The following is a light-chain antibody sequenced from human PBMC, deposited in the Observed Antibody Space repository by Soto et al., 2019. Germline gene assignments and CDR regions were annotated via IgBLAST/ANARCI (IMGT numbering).Light chain of an antibody. CDR2: EVS. CDR3: CSYAGSSYV. Sequence: QSVLTQPASVSGSPGQSITISCTGTSSDVGSYNLVSWYQQHPGKAPKLMIYEVSKRPSGVSNRFSGSKSGNTASLTISGLQSEVEADYYCCSYAGSSYVFVTGTKVTVL. CDR1: SSDVGSYNL. V-gene: IGLV2-23*02. J-gene: IGLJ1*01.